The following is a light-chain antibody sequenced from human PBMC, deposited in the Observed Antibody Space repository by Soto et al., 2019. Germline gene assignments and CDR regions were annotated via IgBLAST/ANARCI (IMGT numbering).Light chain of an antibody. J-gene: IGLJ2*01. V-gene: IGLV2-14*01. CDR3: SSYKVTYTVV. CDR2: YVS. Sequence: QSVLTQPASVSGSPGQSITISCTGANSDVGDYDYVSWYQQHPGKAPKLIIYYVSDRPSGISNRFSGSKSGNTASLTISGLQAEDEAYYYCSSYKVTYTVVFGGGTKLTVL. CDR1: NSDVGDYDY.